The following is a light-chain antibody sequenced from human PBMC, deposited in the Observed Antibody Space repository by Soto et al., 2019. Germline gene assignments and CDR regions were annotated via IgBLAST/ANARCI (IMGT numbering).Light chain of an antibody. CDR3: QQLNSYPVT. V-gene: IGKV1-9*01. Sequence: GESVTITCRASQVISTSLAWYQVKPGKAPKLLIYAASTLQSGVPSRFSGSGSGTEFTLTISSLQPEDFATYYCQQLNSYPVTFGQGTRLEIK. CDR2: AAS. CDR1: QVISTS. J-gene: IGKJ5*01.